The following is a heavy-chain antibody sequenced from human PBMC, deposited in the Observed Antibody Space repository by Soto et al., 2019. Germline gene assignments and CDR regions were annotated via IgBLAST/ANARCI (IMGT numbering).Heavy chain of an antibody. CDR1: GCTFSSYA. V-gene: IGHV1-69*13. J-gene: IGHJ4*02. CDR2: IIPIFGTA. D-gene: IGHD5-12*01. Sequence: SVKVSCRASGCTFSSYAISWVRQAPGQGLEWMGGIIPIFGTANYAQKFQGRVTITADESTSTAYMALSSLRSEDTAVYYCARGVRRNSYDLDYWGQGTLVTVSP. CDR3: ARGVRRNSYDLDY.